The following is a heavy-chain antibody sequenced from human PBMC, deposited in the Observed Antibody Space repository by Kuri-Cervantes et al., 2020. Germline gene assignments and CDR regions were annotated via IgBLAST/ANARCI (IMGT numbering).Heavy chain of an antibody. CDR3: AREAFHSSSWHKSDDAFDI. D-gene: IGHD6-13*01. CDR2: IIPIFGTA. Sequence: SVKVSCKVSGYTLTELSMHWVRQAPGQGLEWMGGIIPIFGTANYAQKFQGRVTITADESTSTAYMELSSLRSEDTAVYYCAREAFHSSSWHKSDDAFDIWGQGTMVTVSS. J-gene: IGHJ3*02. V-gene: IGHV1-69*13. CDR1: GYTLTELS.